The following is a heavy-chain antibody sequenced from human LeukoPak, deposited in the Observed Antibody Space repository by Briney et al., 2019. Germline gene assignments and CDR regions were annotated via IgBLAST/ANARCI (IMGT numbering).Heavy chain of an antibody. CDR1: GFTFSSYS. Sequence: GSLRLSCAASGFTFSSYSMNWVRQAPGKGLEWIGEINHSGSTNYNPSLKSRVTISVDTSKNQFSLKLTSVTAADTAVYYCARGTLKSPTRPRDYWGQGNLVTVSS. V-gene: IGHV4-34*01. CDR2: INHSGST. J-gene: IGHJ4*02. CDR3: ARGTLKSPTRPRDY.